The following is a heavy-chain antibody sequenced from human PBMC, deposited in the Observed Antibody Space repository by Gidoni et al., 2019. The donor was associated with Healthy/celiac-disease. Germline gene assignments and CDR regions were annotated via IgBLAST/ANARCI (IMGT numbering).Heavy chain of an antibody. CDR2: IYYSGST. J-gene: IGHJ3*02. CDR1: GGSISSSSYY. Sequence: QLQLQESGPGLVKPSETLSLTCTVSGGSISSSSYYWGWIRQPPGKGLEWIGSIYYSGSTYYNPSLKRRVTISVDTSKNQFSLKLSSVTAADTAVYYCARDLDYGGNFDAFDIWGQGTMVTVSS. CDR3: ARDLDYGGNFDAFDI. D-gene: IGHD4-17*01. V-gene: IGHV4-39*07.